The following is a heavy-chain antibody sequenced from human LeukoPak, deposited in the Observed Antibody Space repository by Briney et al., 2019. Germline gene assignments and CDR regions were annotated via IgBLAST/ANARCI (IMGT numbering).Heavy chain of an antibody. Sequence: SETLPLTCTVSGGSISSSTFHWGWIRQPPGKGLEWIGNIYYSGSTYYNPSLKSRVTISVDTSKNQFSLKLSSVTAADTAVYYCTRSGTMVVMRPMYYWGQGTLVTVSS. CDR3: TRSGTMVVMRPMYY. V-gene: IGHV4-39*01. J-gene: IGHJ4*02. CDR1: GGSISSSTFH. CDR2: IYYSGST. D-gene: IGHD4-23*01.